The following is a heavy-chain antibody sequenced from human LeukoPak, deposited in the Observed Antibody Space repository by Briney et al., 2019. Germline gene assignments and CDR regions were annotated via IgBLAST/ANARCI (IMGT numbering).Heavy chain of an antibody. CDR2: FSATDGSA. D-gene: IGHD6-13*01. Sequence: GGSLRLSCAASGFTFSSYTMTWVRQAPGKGLEWVSAFSATDGSAQYAETVEGRFTISRDNSKNTLFLQMNSLGAEDTAVYYCARAKIAAAGTGAFDVWGQGTLVTVSS. CDR1: GFTFSSYT. V-gene: IGHV3-23*01. J-gene: IGHJ3*01. CDR3: ARAKIAAAGTGAFDV.